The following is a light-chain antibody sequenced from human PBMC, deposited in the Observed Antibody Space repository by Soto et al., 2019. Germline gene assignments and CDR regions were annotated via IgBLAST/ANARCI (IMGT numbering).Light chain of an antibody. Sequence: QSALTQPASVSGSPGQSITISCPGTSSDVGGYNYVSWYQQHPGKAPKLMIYEVSNRPSGVSNRFSGSKSGNTASLTISGLQAEDEADYYCSSYTSSRGVVFGGGTKLTVL. CDR3: SSYTSSRGVV. J-gene: IGLJ2*01. CDR2: EVS. V-gene: IGLV2-14*01. CDR1: SSDVGGYNY.